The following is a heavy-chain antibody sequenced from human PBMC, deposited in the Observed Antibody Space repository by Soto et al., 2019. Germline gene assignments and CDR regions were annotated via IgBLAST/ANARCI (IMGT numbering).Heavy chain of an antibody. Sequence: QLVEAGGGLVQPGGSLRLSCTVSGFSFDSYWMHWVPQAPGKGPVWVSRIDYDGTTTNYADFVKGRVTIARDNDKNTLYLQMNALRSEDTAVYYCTRGPRASSGGTGAYWGQGTLVTVSS. CDR3: TRGPRASSGGTGAY. D-gene: IGHD2-2*01. CDR1: GFSFDSYW. CDR2: IDYDGTTT. J-gene: IGHJ4*02. V-gene: IGHV3-74*01.